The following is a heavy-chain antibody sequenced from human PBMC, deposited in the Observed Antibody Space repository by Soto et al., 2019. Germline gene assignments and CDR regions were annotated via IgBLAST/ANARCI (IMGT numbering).Heavy chain of an antibody. CDR1: GFTFSSYS. CDR3: ARDLRYDYIWGSYRRDYYYYYYMDV. D-gene: IGHD3-16*02. CDR2: ISSSRSYI. J-gene: IGHJ6*03. V-gene: IGHV3-21*01. Sequence: EVQLVESGGGLVKPGGSLRLSCAASGFTFSSYSMNWVRQAPGKGLEWVSSISSSRSYIYYADSVKGRFTISRDNAKNSLYLQMNSRRAEDTAVYYCARDLRYDYIWGSYRRDYYYYYYMDVWGKGTTVTVSS.